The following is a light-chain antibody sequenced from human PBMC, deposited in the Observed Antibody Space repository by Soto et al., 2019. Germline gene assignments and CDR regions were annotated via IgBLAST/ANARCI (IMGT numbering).Light chain of an antibody. CDR1: QDISRW. CDR2: AAS. Sequence: DIQMTQSPSSVSASVGDRVTITCRASQDISRWLAWYQQKPGRAPKLLIYAASSLQSGVPSRFSGSGSGTDFTLTISSLQPEDFATYYCQQANSLPPTFGGGTKVEIK. CDR3: QQANSLPPT. V-gene: IGKV1-12*01. J-gene: IGKJ4*01.